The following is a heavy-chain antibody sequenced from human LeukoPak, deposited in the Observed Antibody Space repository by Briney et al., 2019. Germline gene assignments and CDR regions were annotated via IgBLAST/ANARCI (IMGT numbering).Heavy chain of an antibody. D-gene: IGHD3-10*01. CDR1: GYTFTGYW. V-gene: IGHV1-2*02. CDR3: ARDGDYGSGSYYRGFFDY. Sequence: ASVKVSCKASGYTFTGYWMHWVRQAPGQGLEWMGWIHPNSGGTNYAQRFQGRVTMTRDTSISTAYMELSRLRSDDTAVYYCARDGDYGSGSYYRGFFDYWGQGTQVTVSS. J-gene: IGHJ4*02. CDR2: IHPNSGGT.